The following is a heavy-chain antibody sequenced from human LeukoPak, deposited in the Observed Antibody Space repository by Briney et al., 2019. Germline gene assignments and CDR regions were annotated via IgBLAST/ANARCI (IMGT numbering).Heavy chain of an antibody. D-gene: IGHD3-3*01. CDR2: IIPIFGAA. CDR1: GGTFSSYG. V-gene: IGHV1-69*05. CDR3: ARDGSALRFLEWFY. J-gene: IGHJ4*02. Sequence: ASVKVSCKASGGTFSSYGISWVRQAPGQGLEWMGGIIPIFGAANYAQKFQGRVTITTDESTRTAYMELSSLRSDDTAVSYCARDGSALRFLEWFYWGQGTLVTVSS.